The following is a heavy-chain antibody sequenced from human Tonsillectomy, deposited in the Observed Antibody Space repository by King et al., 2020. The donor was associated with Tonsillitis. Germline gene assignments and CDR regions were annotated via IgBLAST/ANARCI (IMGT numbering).Heavy chain of an antibody. CDR1: GFTFSDYG. CDR3: ARDTSSFTIFGILNHLDY. Sequence: QLVQSGGGVVQPGRSLRLSCAASGFTFSDYGMHWVRQAPGKGLEWVAVIYYDGSYKYYADSVKGRFTISRDNFKNTLFLQMNSLRAEDTAVYYCARDTSSFTIFGILNHLDYGGQGTLVTVSS. CDR2: IYYDGSYK. D-gene: IGHD3-3*01. V-gene: IGHV3-33*08. J-gene: IGHJ4*02.